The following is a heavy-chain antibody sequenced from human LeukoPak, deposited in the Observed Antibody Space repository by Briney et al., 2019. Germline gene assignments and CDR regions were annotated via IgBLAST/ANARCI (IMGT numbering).Heavy chain of an antibody. CDR2: INTDGSST. V-gene: IGHV3-74*01. Sequence: GGSLRLSCAASGFTFTRYWMHWVRQAPGKGLVWVSRINTDGSSTAYADSVKGRFTISRDNAKNTVYLQMNSLRAEDTAVYYCARVQNEWQLLPGFDYWGQGTLVTVSS. CDR3: ARVQNEWQLLPGFDY. CDR1: GFTFTRYW. J-gene: IGHJ4*02. D-gene: IGHD1-26*01.